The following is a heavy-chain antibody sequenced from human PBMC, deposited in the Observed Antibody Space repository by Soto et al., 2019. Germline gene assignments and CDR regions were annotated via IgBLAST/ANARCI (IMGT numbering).Heavy chain of an antibody. Sequence: PGGSLRLSCAAYGFTFSSYSMNWVRQAPGKGLEWVSSISSSSSYIYYADSVKGRFTISRDNAKNSLYLQMNSLRAEDTAVYYCARVEHYYDSSGYPSYYFDYWGQGTLVTVSS. D-gene: IGHD3-22*01. J-gene: IGHJ4*02. CDR3: ARVEHYYDSSGYPSYYFDY. CDR1: GFTFSSYS. CDR2: ISSSSSYI. V-gene: IGHV3-21*01.